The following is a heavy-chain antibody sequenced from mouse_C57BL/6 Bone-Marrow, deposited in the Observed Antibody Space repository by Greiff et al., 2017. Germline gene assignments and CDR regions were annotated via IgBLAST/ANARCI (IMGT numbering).Heavy chain of an antibody. CDR1: GYTFTGYW. D-gene: IGHD2-1*01. Sequence: QVQLQQSGAELVRPGSSVKLSCKASGYTFTGYWMDWVKQRPGQGLEWIGNIYPSDSETHYNQKFKDKATLTVDKSSSTAYMQLSSLTSEDSAVYYCARAGGNYVDYYAMDYWGQGTSVTVSS. J-gene: IGHJ4*01. CDR3: ARAGGNYVDYYAMDY. V-gene: IGHV1-61*01. CDR2: IYPSDSET.